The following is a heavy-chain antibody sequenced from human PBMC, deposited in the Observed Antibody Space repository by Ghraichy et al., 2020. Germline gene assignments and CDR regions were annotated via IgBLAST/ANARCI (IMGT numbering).Heavy chain of an antibody. CDR2: IYYSGNN. Sequence: SETLSLTCSVTGRSITSGGFYWSWIRQRPGEGLEWIGYIYYSGNNYYNPSPSLRSRVTISGDTSKNQFSLELSSVTSADTAVYYCARDLSASGGNWFEPWGQGIVVTVSS. V-gene: IGHV4-31*03. CDR3: ARDLSASGGNWFEP. J-gene: IGHJ5*02. CDR1: GRSITSGGFY. D-gene: IGHD1-26*01.